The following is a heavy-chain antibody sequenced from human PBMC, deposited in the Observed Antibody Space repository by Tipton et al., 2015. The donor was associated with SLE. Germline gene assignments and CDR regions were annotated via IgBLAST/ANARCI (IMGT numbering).Heavy chain of an antibody. Sequence: SLRLSCPVSGFTFEDYGMHWVRQGPGKGLEWVAVISWNGRSTYYEDSVKGRFTVSRDNRKNSLYLHMNSLRAEDSALYYCARANGDSDYFDYRGQGTLVSVSS. J-gene: IGHJ4*02. D-gene: IGHD7-27*01. CDR1: GFTFEDYG. CDR2: ISWNGRST. CDR3: ARANGDSDYFDY. V-gene: IGHV3-43D*04.